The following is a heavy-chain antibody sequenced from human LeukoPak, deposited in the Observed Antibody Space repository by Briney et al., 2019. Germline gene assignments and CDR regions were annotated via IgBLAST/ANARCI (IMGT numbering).Heavy chain of an antibody. CDR3: AKGSGDPADFDY. D-gene: IGHD1-1*01. CDR1: GFTFSSYA. V-gene: IGHV3-30-3*01. J-gene: IGHJ4*02. Sequence: PGGSLRLSCAASGFTFSSYAMHWVRQAPGKGLEWVAVISYDGSNKYYADSVKGRFTISRDNSKNTLYLQMSSLRAEDTAVYYCAKGSGDPADFDYWGQGTLVTVSS. CDR2: ISYDGSNK.